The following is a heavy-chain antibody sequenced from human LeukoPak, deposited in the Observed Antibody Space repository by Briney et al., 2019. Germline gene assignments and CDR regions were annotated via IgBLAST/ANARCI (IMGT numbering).Heavy chain of an antibody. CDR1: GYTFTSYY. D-gene: IGHD6-13*01. J-gene: IGHJ1*01. V-gene: IGHV1-46*01. CDR2: INPSGGST. Sequence: ASVKVSCKASGYTFTSYYMHWVRQAPGQGLEWMGIINPSGGSTSYAQKFQGRVTMPRDTSTSTVYMELSSLRSEDTAVYCCARARYSSSWPLPHAEYFQHWGQGTLVTVSS. CDR3: ARARYSSSWPLPHAEYFQH.